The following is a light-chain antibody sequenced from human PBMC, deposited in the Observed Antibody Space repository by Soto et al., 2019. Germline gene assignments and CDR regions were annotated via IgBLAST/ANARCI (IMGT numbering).Light chain of an antibody. V-gene: IGKV1-13*02. J-gene: IGKJ5*01. CDR2: DVS. CDR3: QQVKIYPIT. CDR1: QDIRGA. Sequence: AIQVTQSPSSLPASVGDRGTITCRASQDIRGALAWYQQKPGKAPKLLIYDVSTVQSGVPSRFSGRGSVTEFSLTITSMRPEDFATYYCQQVKIYPITVSEGARL.